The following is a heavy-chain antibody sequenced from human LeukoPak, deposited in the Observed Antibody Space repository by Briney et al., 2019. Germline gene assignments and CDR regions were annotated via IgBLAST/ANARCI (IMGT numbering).Heavy chain of an antibody. Sequence: GSLRLSCAASGFSFPYFEMNWVRQAPGQGLEWISYIGPSDFTIYDADSVKGRFTISRDNAKNSLHLHMTSLRAEDTAVYYCARGGYCSGANCHATLYDFWGQGTLVTVSS. CDR1: GFSFPYFE. CDR3: ARGGYCSGANCHATLYDF. J-gene: IGHJ4*02. V-gene: IGHV3-48*03. D-gene: IGHD2-15*01. CDR2: IGPSDFTI.